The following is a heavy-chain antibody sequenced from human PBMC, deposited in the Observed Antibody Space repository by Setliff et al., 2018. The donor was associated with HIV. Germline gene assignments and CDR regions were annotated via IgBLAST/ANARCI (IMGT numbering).Heavy chain of an antibody. V-gene: IGHV1-69*05. J-gene: IGHJ4*02. Sequence: GASVKVSCKASGGTFRSNGISWVRQAPGQGLEWMGGIIAILGSANYAPKFQGRVTITTDESTSTAYMELSSLRSEDTAVYYCARVRIAAAGASYYFDYWGQGTLVTVSS. D-gene: IGHD6-13*01. CDR2: IIAILGSA. CDR1: GGTFRSNG. CDR3: ARVRIAAAGASYYFDY.